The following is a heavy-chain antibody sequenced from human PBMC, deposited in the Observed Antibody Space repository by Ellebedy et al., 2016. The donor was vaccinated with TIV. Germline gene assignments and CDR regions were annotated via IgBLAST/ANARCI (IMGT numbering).Heavy chain of an antibody. V-gene: IGHV3-30*04. CDR2: ISFDGSDK. CDR3: AKDKGSGTYYNLYFGMDV. J-gene: IGHJ6*02. Sequence: GESLKISCSASGYTFSNNAMHWVRQAPGKGLEWVATISFDGSDKYYTESVKGRFTISKENSKNTLFLQMNSLRAEDTAVYHCAKDKGSGTYYNLYFGMDVWGQGTTVIVAS. D-gene: IGHD3-10*01. CDR1: GYTFSNNA.